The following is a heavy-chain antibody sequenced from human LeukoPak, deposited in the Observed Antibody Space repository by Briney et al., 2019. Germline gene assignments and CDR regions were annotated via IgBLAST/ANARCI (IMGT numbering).Heavy chain of an antibody. Sequence: ASVKVSCKASGYTFTSYYMHWVRKAPGQGLEWMGIINPSGGSTSYAQKFQGRVTMTRDTSTSTVYMELSSLRSEDTAVYYCARDRMIVVVIGLGHDAFDIWGQGTMVTVSS. CDR2: INPSGGST. CDR3: ARDRMIVVVIGLGHDAFDI. D-gene: IGHD3-22*01. V-gene: IGHV1-46*01. J-gene: IGHJ3*02. CDR1: GYTFTSYY.